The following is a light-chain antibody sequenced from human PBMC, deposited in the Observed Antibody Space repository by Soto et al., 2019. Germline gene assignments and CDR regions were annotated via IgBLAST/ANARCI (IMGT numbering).Light chain of an antibody. J-gene: IGLJ2*01. CDR2: DVS. V-gene: IGLV2-14*01. CDR1: RSDVGGYNY. Sequence: QSALTQPASVSGSPGQSITISCTGTRSDVGGYNYVSWYQQHPGKAPQLMIYDVSNRPSGVSNRFSGSKSGNTASLTISRRQADDEADYYCRSYTSSSTQVVGGGTEPAVL. CDR3: RSYTSSSTQV.